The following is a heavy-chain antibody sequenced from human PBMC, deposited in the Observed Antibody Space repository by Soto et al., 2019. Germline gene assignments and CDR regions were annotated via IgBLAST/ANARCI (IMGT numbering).Heavy chain of an antibody. CDR2: INYIGTI. J-gene: IGHJ4*02. Sequence: SETLSLTCTVSGGSISSTSYYWGWIRQPPGKGLEWIGSINYIGTIYNNPSLKSRVTISVDTSKNQFSLRLSSVTAADTALYYCARHPDSRVRVVRHPTYFDSWGQGTLVTVSS. V-gene: IGHV4-39*01. CDR1: GGSISSTSYY. CDR3: ARHPDSRVRVVRHPTYFDS. D-gene: IGHD3-10*01.